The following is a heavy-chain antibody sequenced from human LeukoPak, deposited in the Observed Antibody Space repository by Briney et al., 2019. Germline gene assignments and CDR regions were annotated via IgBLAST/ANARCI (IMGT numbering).Heavy chain of an antibody. CDR2: IYYTET. J-gene: IGHJ4*02. D-gene: IGHD7-27*01. CDR1: GESFSGYY. Sequence: PSETLSLTCAVYGESFSGYYGSWVRQSPGKGLEWIGYIYYTETSYNHAHKSRVTISADTSKNQFSLKLYSVTAADTAAYYCATRKLGNDYWGQGTLVTVSS. CDR3: ATRKLGNDY. V-gene: IGHV4-59*12.